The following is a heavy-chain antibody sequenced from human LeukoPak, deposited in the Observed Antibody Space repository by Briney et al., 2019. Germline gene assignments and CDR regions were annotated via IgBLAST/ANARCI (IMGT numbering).Heavy chain of an antibody. V-gene: IGHV3-23*01. J-gene: IGHJ3*01. CDR2: STGNGSYT. D-gene: IGHD4-17*01. Sequence: GGPLSLSCAASAFPLRKFPLLCPPQAPGRAREGVSASTGNGSYTLYADGVKGRFTVSRDNSKNTLYLQINSLRPEDTAMYYCAKDPNGDYIGAFDFWGQGTMVTVSS. CDR3: AKDPNGDYIGAFDF. CDR1: AFPLRKFP.